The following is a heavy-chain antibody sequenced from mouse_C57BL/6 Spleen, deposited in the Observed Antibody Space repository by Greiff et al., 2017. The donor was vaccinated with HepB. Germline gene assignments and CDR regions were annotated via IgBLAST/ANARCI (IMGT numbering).Heavy chain of an antibody. V-gene: IGHV3-6*01. J-gene: IGHJ1*03. CDR2: ISYDGSN. CDR1: GYSITSGYY. Sequence: EVQLQESGPGLVKPSQSLSLTCSVTGYSITSGYYWNWIRQFPGNKLEWMGYISYDGSNNYNPSLQNRISITRDTSKNQFFLKLNSVTTEDTATYYCARDRLWLRRGYFDVWGTGTTVTVSS. CDR3: ARDRLWLRRGYFDV. D-gene: IGHD2-2*01.